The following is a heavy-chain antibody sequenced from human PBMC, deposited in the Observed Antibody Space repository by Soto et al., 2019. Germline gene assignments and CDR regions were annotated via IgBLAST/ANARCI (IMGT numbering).Heavy chain of an antibody. J-gene: IGHJ6*02. CDR3: ARQSGSSWRNHYYDYGLDV. D-gene: IGHD6-13*01. CDR2: IYYSGST. CDR1: GGSISSYY. Sequence: QVQLQESGPGLVKPSETLSLTCTVSGGSISSYYWSWIRQPPGKGLEWLGYIYYSGSTNYNPSLKIRVTISIDTSKNQFSLKLSSVTAEDTAVYYCARQSGSSWRNHYYDYGLDVWGQGTTVTVSS. V-gene: IGHV4-59*08.